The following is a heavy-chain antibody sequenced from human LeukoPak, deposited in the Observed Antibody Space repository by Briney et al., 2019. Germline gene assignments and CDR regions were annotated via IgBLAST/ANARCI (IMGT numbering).Heavy chain of an antibody. D-gene: IGHD1-14*01. CDR1: GGSISSGGYY. J-gene: IGHJ4*02. CDR2: IHYSGST. CDR3: ARAPTGFFDY. V-gene: IGHV4-31*03. Sequence: SETLSLTCTVSGGSISSGGYYWSWIRQHPGKGLEWIGYIHYSGSTYYNPSLKSRVTISVDTSKNQFSLKLSSVTAADTAVYYCARAPTGFFDYWGQGTLVTVSS.